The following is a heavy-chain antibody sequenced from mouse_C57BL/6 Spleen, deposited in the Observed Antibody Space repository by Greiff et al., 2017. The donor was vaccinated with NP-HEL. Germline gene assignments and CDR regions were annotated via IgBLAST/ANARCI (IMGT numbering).Heavy chain of an antibody. J-gene: IGHJ2*01. Sequence: QVQLQQPGAELVMPGASVKLSCKASGYTFTSYWMHWVKQRPGQGLEWIGEIDPSDSYTNYNQKFKGKSTLTVDKSSSTAYMQLSSLTSEDSAVYYCARGATVEDYWGKGTTLTVSS. D-gene: IGHD1-1*01. CDR1: GYTFTSYW. CDR2: IDPSDSYT. V-gene: IGHV1-69*01. CDR3: ARGATVEDY.